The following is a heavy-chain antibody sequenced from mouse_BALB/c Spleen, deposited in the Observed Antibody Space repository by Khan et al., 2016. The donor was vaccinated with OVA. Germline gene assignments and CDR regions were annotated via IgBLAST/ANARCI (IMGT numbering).Heavy chain of an antibody. Sequence: EVQLVEPGPGLVKPSQSLSLTCTVTGYSITSDYAWNWIRQFPGNKLEWMGYISYSGNTKYNPSLKSRISITRDTSENQFFLQLNSVTIEDTATYYCARIYGGDFDYWGQGTTLTVSS. J-gene: IGHJ2*01. V-gene: IGHV3-2*02. CDR1: GYSITSDYA. D-gene: IGHD1-1*01. CDR2: ISYSGNT. CDR3: ARIYGGDFDY.